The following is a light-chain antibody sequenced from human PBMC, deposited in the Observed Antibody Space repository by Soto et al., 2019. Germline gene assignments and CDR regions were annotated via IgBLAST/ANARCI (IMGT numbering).Light chain of an antibody. CDR1: SSDIGGYEY. J-gene: IGLJ2*01. Sequence: QSVLTQPASVSGSPGQSITISCTGTSSDIGGYEYVSWYQQHPGKAPKLIIYDVSERPSGVANRFSGSKSGYTASLSISGLQPEDEADYYCSSYTSSSTLVLGGGTQLTVL. CDR2: DVS. V-gene: IGLV2-14*03. CDR3: SSYTSSSTLV.